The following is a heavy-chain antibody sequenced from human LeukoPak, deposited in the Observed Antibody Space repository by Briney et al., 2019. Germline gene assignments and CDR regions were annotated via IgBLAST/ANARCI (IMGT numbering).Heavy chain of an antibody. CDR1: GGSISSSSYY. V-gene: IGHV4-39*07. Sequence: SETLSLTCTVSGGSISSSSYYWGWIRQPPGKGLEWIGSIYYSGSTYYNPSLKSRVTISVDTSKNQFSLKLSSVTAADTAVYYCARHSAHSSTNDAFDLWGQGTLVTVSS. CDR3: ARHSAHSSTNDAFDL. CDR2: IYYSGST. D-gene: IGHD6-13*01. J-gene: IGHJ3*01.